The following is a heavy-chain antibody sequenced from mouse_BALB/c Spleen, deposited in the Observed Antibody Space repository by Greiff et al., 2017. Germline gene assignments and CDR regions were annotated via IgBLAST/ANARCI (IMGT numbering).Heavy chain of an antibody. CDR3: ARDITTVRFDY. V-gene: IGHV1-80*01. Sequence: QVHVKQSGAELVRPGSSVKISCKASGYAFSSYWMNWVKQRPGQGLEWIGQIYPGDGDTNYNGKFKGKATLTADKSSSTAYMQLSSLTSEDSAVYFCARDITTVRFDYWGQGTTLTVSS. J-gene: IGHJ2*01. CDR1: GYAFSSYW. D-gene: IGHD1-1*01. CDR2: IYPGDGDT.